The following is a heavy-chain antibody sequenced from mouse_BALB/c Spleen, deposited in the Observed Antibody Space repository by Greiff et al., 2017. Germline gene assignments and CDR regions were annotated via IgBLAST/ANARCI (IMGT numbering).Heavy chain of an antibody. CDR3: ARYGYDEGAPWFAY. V-gene: IGHV1-54*01. CDR2: INPGSGGT. J-gene: IGHJ3*01. D-gene: IGHD2-2*01. Sequence: VQLQQSGAELVRPGTSVKVSCKASGYAFTNYLLEWVKQRPGQGLEWIGVINPGSGGTNYNEKFKGKATLTADKSSSTAYMQLSSLTSDDSAVYFCARYGYDEGAPWFAYWGQGTLVTVSA. CDR1: GYAFTNYL.